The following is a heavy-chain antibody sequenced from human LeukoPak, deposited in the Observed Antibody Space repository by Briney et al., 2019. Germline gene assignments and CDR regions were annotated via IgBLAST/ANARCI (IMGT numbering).Heavy chain of an antibody. Sequence: SVKVSCKASGYTFTSYYMHWVRQTPGQGLEWMGRIIPILGIANYAQKFQGRVTITADKSTSTAYMELSSLRSEDTAVYYCARERPYYGSGSYYTPLDYWGQGTLVTVSS. CDR2: IIPILGIA. J-gene: IGHJ4*02. CDR3: ARERPYYGSGSYYTPLDY. D-gene: IGHD3-10*01. CDR1: GYTFTSYY. V-gene: IGHV1-69*04.